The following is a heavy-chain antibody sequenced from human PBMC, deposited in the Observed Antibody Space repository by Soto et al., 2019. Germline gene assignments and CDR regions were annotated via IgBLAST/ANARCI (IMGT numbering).Heavy chain of an antibody. J-gene: IGHJ4*02. Sequence: EVQLVESGGGLVQPGGSLRLSCAASGFTFSSYAMHWVRQAPGKGLEYVSDISSNGGSTYYANSVKGRFTISRENSKNTLYLQMGSVRADAMAGYDCASRRYSGYDIDYWGQGTPVTVSS. CDR1: GFTFSSYA. CDR2: ISSNGGST. CDR3: ASRRYSGYDIDY. D-gene: IGHD5-12*01. V-gene: IGHV3-64*01.